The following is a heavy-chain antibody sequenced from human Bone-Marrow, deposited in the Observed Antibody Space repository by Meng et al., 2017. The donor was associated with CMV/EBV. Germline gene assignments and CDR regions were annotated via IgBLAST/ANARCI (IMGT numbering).Heavy chain of an antibody. CDR2: IYYSGST. CDR3: ARDLLGFNGMDV. CDR1: GDSISRYY. Sequence: SETLSLTCTVSGDSISRYYWSWIRQPPGKGLEWIGYIYYSGSTNLNPSLKSRVTISVDTSKNQFSLKLSSVTAADTAVYYCARDLLGFNGMDVWGQGTTVTVSS. V-gene: IGHV4-59*01. J-gene: IGHJ6*02. D-gene: IGHD2/OR15-2a*01.